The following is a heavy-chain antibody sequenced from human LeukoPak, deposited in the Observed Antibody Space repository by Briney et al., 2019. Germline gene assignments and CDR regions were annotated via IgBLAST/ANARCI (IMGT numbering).Heavy chain of an antibody. J-gene: IGHJ4*02. CDR3: ARDGGTGDPLDYFDY. Sequence: QSGGSLRLSCAASGFTVNSKYMSWVRQAPGKGLEWVAVISYDGSNKYYADSVKGRFTISRDNSKNTLYLQMNSLRAEDTAVYYCARDGGTGDPLDYFDYWGQGTLVTVSS. V-gene: IGHV3-30-3*01. CDR1: GFTVNSKY. D-gene: IGHD7-27*01. CDR2: ISYDGSNK.